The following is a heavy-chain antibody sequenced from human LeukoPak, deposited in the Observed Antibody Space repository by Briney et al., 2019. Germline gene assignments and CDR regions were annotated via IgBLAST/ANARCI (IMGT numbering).Heavy chain of an antibody. CDR3: ARVSVLIVATINRFDP. CDR2: IYYSGST. V-gene: IGHV4-59*01. D-gene: IGHD5-12*01. Sequence: SETLSLTCTVSGGSISSYYWSWIRQPPGKGLEWIGYIYYSGSTNYNPSLKSRVTISVDTSKNQFSLKLSSVTAADTAVYYCARVSVLIVATINRFDPWGQGTLVTVSS. J-gene: IGHJ5*02. CDR1: GGSISSYY.